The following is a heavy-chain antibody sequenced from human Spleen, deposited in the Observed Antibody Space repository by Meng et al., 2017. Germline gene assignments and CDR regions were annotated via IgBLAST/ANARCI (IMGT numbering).Heavy chain of an antibody. Sequence: QLQLQESGPGLVKPSETLSLTCTVSSGSIRSNNYYWGWIRQPPGKGLEWIGNIYYNGSTYYNLSLKSRVTISVDTSKNQFSLKLSSVTAADTAVYHCARLYYDSSGYYWFDPWGQGTLVTVSS. CDR3: ARLYYDSSGYYWFDP. D-gene: IGHD3-22*01. V-gene: IGHV4-39*01. J-gene: IGHJ5*02. CDR2: IYYNGST. CDR1: SGSIRSNNYY.